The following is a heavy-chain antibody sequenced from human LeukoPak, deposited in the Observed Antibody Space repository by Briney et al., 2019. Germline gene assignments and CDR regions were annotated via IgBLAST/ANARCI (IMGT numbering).Heavy chain of an antibody. J-gene: IGHJ6*02. CDR3: ARDPGGPRVVPAAIWGGYYYGMDV. V-gene: IGHV1-2*02. CDR1: GYTFTSYD. Sequence: EDSVKVSCKASGYTFTSYDINWVRQATGQGLEWMGWINPNSGGTNYAQKFQGRVTMTRDTSISTAYMELSRLRSDDTAVYYCARDPGGPRVVPAAIWGGYYYGMDVWGQGTTVTVSS. CDR2: INPNSGGT. D-gene: IGHD2-2*01.